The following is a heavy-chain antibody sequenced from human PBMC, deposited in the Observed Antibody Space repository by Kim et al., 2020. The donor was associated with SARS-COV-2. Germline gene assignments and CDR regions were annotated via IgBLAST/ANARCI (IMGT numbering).Heavy chain of an antibody. CDR1: GFSFNTYG. V-gene: IGHV3-30*18. Sequence: GGSLRLSCAASGFSFNTYGMHWVRQSPGKGLEWVAVISYDGSKKYYVDSVKGRFTISRDNSKNTLYLQMNSLRIEDTAVYYCAKSFSGSYFGYDYWGPGTVVTVS. D-gene: IGHD1-26*01. J-gene: IGHJ4*02. CDR3: AKSFSGSYFGYDY. CDR2: ISYDGSKK.